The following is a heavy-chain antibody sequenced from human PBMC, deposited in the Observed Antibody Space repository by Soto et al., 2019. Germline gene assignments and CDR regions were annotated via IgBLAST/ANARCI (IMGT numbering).Heavy chain of an antibody. CDR2: ISSSSSYI. V-gene: IGHV3-21*01. Sequence: PGGSLRLSCAASGFTFSSYAMSWVRQAPGKGLEWVSSISSSSSYIYYADSVKGRFTISRDNAKNSLYLQMNSLRAEDTAVYYCVRDLEGYYSYGYSDWGQRTLVTGS. CDR1: GFTFSSYA. D-gene: IGHD5-18*01. CDR3: VRDLEGYYSYGYSD. J-gene: IGHJ4*02.